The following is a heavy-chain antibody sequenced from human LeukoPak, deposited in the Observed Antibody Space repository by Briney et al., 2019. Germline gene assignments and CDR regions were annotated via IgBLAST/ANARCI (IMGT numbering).Heavy chain of an antibody. CDR3: ARAYGGNSGTFDY. V-gene: IGHV1-2*02. J-gene: IGHJ4*02. CDR2: INPNSGGT. Sequence: ASVKVSCKASGYNFKGYYIYWVRQAPGQGLEWMGWINPNSGGTNYAQKFQGRVTMTRDTSISTAYMELSRLRSDDTAVYYCARAYGGNSGTFDYWGQGTLVTVSS. CDR1: GYNFKGYY. D-gene: IGHD4-23*01.